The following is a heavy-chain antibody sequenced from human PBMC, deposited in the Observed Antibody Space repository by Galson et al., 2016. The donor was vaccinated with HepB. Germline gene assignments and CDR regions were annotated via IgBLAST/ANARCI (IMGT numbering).Heavy chain of an antibody. CDR1: GFIVSSYW. D-gene: IGHD3-10*01. V-gene: IGHV3-74*01. J-gene: IGHJ4*02. CDR2: IDLKGTTI. CDR3: VKDFGGPTAY. Sequence: SLRLSCAASGFIVSSYWMHWVRQVPGKGLVWVSRIDLKGTTINYADSVKGRFTISRDNAKNTLYLQMNSLGAEDTAVYYCVKDFGGPTAYWGQGILVTVSS.